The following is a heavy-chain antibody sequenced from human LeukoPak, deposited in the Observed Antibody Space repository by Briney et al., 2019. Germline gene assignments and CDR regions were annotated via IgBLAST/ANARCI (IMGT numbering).Heavy chain of an antibody. CDR1: GGSISSYY. CDR2: IYTSGST. D-gene: IGHD3-10*01. Sequence: RSSETLSLTCTVSGGSISSYYWSWIRQPAGKGLEWIGRIYTSGSTNYNPSLKSRVTISVDTSKNQFSLKLSSVTAADTAVYYCARSKTGYYYGSGSYRDYYYMDVWGKGTTVTISS. J-gene: IGHJ6*03. CDR3: ARSKTGYYYGSGSYRDYYYMDV. V-gene: IGHV4-4*07.